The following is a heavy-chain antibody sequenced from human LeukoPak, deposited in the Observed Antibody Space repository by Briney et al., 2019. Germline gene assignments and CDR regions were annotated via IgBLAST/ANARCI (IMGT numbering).Heavy chain of an antibody. CDR2: INHSGST. D-gene: IGHD1-26*01. CDR3: ARYMDRSPMDV. J-gene: IGHJ6*03. Sequence: PSETLSLTCAVYGGSFSGYYWSWIRQPPGKGLEWIGEINHSGSTNYNPSLKSRVTISVDTSKNQFSLKLSSVTAADTAVYYCARYMDRSPMDVWGKGTTVTVSS. CDR1: GGSFSGYY. V-gene: IGHV4-34*01.